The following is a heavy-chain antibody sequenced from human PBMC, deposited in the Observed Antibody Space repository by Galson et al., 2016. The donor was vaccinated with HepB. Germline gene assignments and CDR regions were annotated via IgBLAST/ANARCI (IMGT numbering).Heavy chain of an antibody. CDR3: AKEHPSPGWPSFES. V-gene: IGHV3-23*01. D-gene: IGHD6-19*01. CDR2: FSNIQKT. J-gene: IGHJ4*02. Sequence: SLRLSCAASGFSLSRFAMSWVRQAPGKGLEWVASFSNIQKTYYGAPVEGCFTITRDDSTSTLILQMNNLRPEDTAVYYCAKEHPSPGWPSFESWGQGTLVIVSS. CDR1: GFSLSRFA.